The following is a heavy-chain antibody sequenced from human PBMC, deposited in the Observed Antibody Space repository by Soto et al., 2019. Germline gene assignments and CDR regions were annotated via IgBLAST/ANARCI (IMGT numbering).Heavy chain of an antibody. V-gene: IGHV4-4*02. CDR3: ASSHATHFDV. Sequence: PSETLSPTSPLSGLFLSSIYCWSWFRQPPGKGLEWIGEIYHRGTTNYSPSLKSRVTISVGKSKIQSSLRLSSVTVADTAVYYCASSHATHFDVWGQGTLVTVSS. J-gene: IGHJ4*02. CDR2: IYHRGTT. CDR1: GLFLSSIYC.